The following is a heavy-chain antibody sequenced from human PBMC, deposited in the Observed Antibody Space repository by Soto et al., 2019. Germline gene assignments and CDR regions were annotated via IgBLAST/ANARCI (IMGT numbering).Heavy chain of an antibody. CDR2: INHSGST. Sequence: SETLSLSCAVSGESFSGYYWSWIRQPPGKGLEWIGEINHSGSTNYNPSLKRRVTISVDTSKNQFSLKLSSVTAADTAVYYCARGGTHSMTARSWGQGTLVTVSS. J-gene: IGHJ4*02. V-gene: IGHV4-34*01. CDR3: ARGGTHSMTARS. D-gene: IGHD6-6*01. CDR1: GESFSGYY.